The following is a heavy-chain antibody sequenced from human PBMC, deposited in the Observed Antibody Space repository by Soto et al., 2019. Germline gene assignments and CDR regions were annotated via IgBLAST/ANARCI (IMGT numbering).Heavy chain of an antibody. D-gene: IGHD6-19*01. CDR3: SRGRARAYSSGWYFDY. CDR2: TYYRSKWYN. CDR1: GDSVSSNSAA. V-gene: IGHV6-1*01. J-gene: IGHJ4*02. Sequence: SQTLSLTCAISGDSVSSNSAAWNWIRQSPSRGLEWLGRTYYRSKWYNDYAVSVKSRITINPDTSKNQFSLQLNSVTPEDTAVYYCSRGRARAYSSGWYFDYWGQGTLVTVSS.